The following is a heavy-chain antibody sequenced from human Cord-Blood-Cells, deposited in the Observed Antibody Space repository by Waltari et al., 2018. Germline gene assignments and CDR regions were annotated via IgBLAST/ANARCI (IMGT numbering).Heavy chain of an antibody. CDR3: ARKYCSSTSCYDAFDI. J-gene: IGHJ3*02. V-gene: IGHV3-48*01. Sequence: EVQLVESGGGLVQPGGSLRLSCAASGFTFSSYSMNWVRQAPGKGLEWVSYISSSSSTIYYADSVKGRFTISRDNAKNSLYLQINSLRAEDTAVYYCARKYCSSTSCYDAFDIWGQGTMVTVSS. D-gene: IGHD2-2*01. CDR1: GFTFSSYS. CDR2: ISSSSSTI.